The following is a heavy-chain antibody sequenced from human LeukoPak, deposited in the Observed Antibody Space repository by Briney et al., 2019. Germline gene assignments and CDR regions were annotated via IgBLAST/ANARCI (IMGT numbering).Heavy chain of an antibody. Sequence: ASVKVSCKASGYTFPIYRITWVRQAPGQGLEWMGWISGNNGNTNYAQKLQGRVTMTTDTSTSTAYMELRSLRSDDTAVYYCARDLVGAIHYFDYWGQGTLVTVSS. J-gene: IGHJ4*02. CDR1: GYTFPIYR. CDR3: ARDLVGAIHYFDY. V-gene: IGHV1-18*01. D-gene: IGHD1-26*01. CDR2: ISGNNGNT.